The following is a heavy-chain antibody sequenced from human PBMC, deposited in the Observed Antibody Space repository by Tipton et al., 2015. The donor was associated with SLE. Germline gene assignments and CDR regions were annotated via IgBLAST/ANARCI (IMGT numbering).Heavy chain of an antibody. CDR1: GFNFASDW. CDR2: ICPADSDT. J-gene: IGHJ6*03. Sequence: QLVQSGAEVKKPGESLTISCRGSGFNFASDWIGWVRQMPGKGLEWVGMICPADSDTRYGPSFRGQFSISVDKSINTAYLQWSSLKASDNAIYYCARLTSEMGYYHLHIDAWGKGTTVTVSS. CDR3: ARLTSEMGYYHLHIDA. D-gene: IGHD3-3*01. V-gene: IGHV5-51*03.